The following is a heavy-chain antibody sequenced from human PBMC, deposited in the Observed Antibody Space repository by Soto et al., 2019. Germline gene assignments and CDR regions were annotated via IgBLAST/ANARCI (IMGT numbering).Heavy chain of an antibody. CDR3: ARLRTYYGSGSYYDY. CDR1: GGSISSSSYY. V-gene: IGHV4-39*01. Sequence: QLQLQESGPGLVKPSETLSLTCTVSGGSISSSSYYWGWIRQPPGKGLEWIGSIYYSGSTYYNPSLKSRVTISVDTSKNQFSLKLSSVTAADTAVYYCARLRTYYGSGSYYDYWGQGTLVTVSS. CDR2: IYYSGST. J-gene: IGHJ4*02. D-gene: IGHD3-10*01.